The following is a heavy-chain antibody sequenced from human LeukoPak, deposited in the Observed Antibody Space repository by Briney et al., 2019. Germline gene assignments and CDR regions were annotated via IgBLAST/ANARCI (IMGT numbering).Heavy chain of an antibody. CDR2: INPNSGGT. CDR1: GYTFTSYY. J-gene: IGHJ2*01. V-gene: IGHV1-2*02. Sequence: GASVKVSCKASGYTFTSYYMHWVRQAPGQGLEWMGWINPNSGGTNYAQKFQGRATMTRDTSISTAYMELSRLRSDDTAVYYCAARSIVVVAPYWYFDLWGRGTLVTVSS. CDR3: AARSIVVVAPYWYFDL. D-gene: IGHD3-22*01.